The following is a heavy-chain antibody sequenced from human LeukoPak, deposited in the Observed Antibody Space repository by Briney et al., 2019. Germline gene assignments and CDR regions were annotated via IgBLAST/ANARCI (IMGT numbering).Heavy chain of an antibody. V-gene: IGHV4-34*01. CDR3: ARHVRRGYSYGSLDV. CDR2: INHSGST. CDR1: GGSFSGYY. J-gene: IGHJ6*04. Sequence: SETLSLTCAVYGGSFSGYYWSWIRQPPGKGLEWIGEINHSGSTNYNPSLKSRVTISVDTSRNQFSLKLSSVTAADTAVYYCARHVRRGYSYGSLDVWGKGTTVTVSS. D-gene: IGHD5-18*01.